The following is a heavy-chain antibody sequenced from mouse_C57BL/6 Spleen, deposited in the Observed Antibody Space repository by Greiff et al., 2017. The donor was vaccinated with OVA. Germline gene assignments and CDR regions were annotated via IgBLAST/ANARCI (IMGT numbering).Heavy chain of an antibody. V-gene: IGHV5-6*01. CDR3: ARLDYGNRSLAY. J-gene: IGHJ3*01. Sequence: EVKLVESGGDLVKPGGSLKLSCAASGFTFSSYGMSWVRQTPDKRLEWVATISSGGSYTYYPDSVKGRFTISRDNAKNTLYLQMSSLKSEDTAMYYCARLDYGNRSLAYWGKGTLVTVSA. CDR2: ISSGGSYT. D-gene: IGHD2-1*01. CDR1: GFTFSSYG.